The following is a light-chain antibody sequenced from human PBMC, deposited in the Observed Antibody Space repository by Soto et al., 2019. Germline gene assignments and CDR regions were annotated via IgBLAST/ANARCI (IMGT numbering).Light chain of an antibody. Sequence: EIVMTQSPASRSVSPGERATLSCTASQSVSRYLAWYQQKPGQAPRLLMYGASTRATGIPDRFSGSGSGTDFTLTISRLEPEDFAVYYCQQYVSSRLTFGGGTKVDIK. J-gene: IGKJ4*01. CDR1: QSVSRY. V-gene: IGKV3-20*01. CDR3: QQYVSSRLT. CDR2: GAS.